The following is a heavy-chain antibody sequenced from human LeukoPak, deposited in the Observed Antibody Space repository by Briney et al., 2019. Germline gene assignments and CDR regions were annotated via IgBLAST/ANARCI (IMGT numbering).Heavy chain of an antibody. D-gene: IGHD3-22*01. CDR1: GYTFTSYD. CDR3: ARDSSGYIHKVDY. J-gene: IGHJ4*02. CDR2: MNPNSGNT. Sequence: AASVKVSCKASGYTFTSYDINWVRQATGQGLEWMGWMNPNSGNTGYAQKFQGRVTMTRNTSISTAYKELSSLRSEDTAVYYCARDSSGYIHKVDYWGQGTLVTVSS. V-gene: IGHV1-8*01.